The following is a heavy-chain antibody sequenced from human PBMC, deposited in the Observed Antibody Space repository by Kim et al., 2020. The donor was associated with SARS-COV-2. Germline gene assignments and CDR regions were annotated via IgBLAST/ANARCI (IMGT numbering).Heavy chain of an antibody. D-gene: IGHD3-10*01. CDR2: ISSSGGST. V-gene: IGHV3-23*01. CDR1: GFTFSSYA. Sequence: GGSLRLSCAASGFTFSSYAMSWVRQAPGKGLEWVSAISSSGGSTYYADSVKGRFTISRDNSKNTLYLQMNSLRADDTAIYYCAKSSRITGGWFDPWGQGTLVTVSS. CDR3: AKSSRITGGWFDP. J-gene: IGHJ5*02.